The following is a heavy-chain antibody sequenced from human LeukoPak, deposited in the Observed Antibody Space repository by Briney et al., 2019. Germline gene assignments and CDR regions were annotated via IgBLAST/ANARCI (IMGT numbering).Heavy chain of an antibody. Sequence: SETLSLTCSVSGGSIVSSTFYWGWVRQPPGKGLEWIGIIQHSGSTYYNSSLKSRVTISVDTSKNTLSLKLNSVTAADTAVYYCAGENWRDGYVGSKWGQGTLVTVSS. V-gene: IGHV4-39*07. CDR1: GGSIVSSTFY. D-gene: IGHD5-24*01. CDR2: IQHSGST. CDR3: AGENWRDGYVGSK. J-gene: IGHJ4*02.